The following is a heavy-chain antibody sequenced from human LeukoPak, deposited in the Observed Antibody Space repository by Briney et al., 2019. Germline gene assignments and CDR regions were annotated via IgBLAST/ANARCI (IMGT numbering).Heavy chain of an antibody. CDR3: ATYGIVVVPAAEYFQH. Sequence: VASVKVSCKVTGYTLTELSMHWVRQAPGKGLEWMGGFDPEDGETIYAQKFQGRVTMTEDTSTDTAYMELSSLRSEDTAVYYCATYGIVVVPAAEYFQHWGQGNLVTVAS. CDR1: GYTLTELS. CDR2: FDPEDGET. D-gene: IGHD2-2*01. V-gene: IGHV1-24*01. J-gene: IGHJ1*01.